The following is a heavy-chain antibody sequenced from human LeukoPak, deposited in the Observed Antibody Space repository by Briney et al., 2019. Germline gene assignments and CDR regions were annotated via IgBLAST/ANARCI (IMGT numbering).Heavy chain of an antibody. J-gene: IGHJ3*02. V-gene: IGHV5-51*01. CDR2: IYPGNSDT. D-gene: IGHD4-17*01. Sequence: GESLKISCKGSGYSFARYWIAWVRQIPGKGLEWMGIIYPGNSDTRYSPSFQGQVTFSADKSISTAYLQWSSLKASDSAMYYCASLGFGRDYGDYPDAFDIWGQGTMVTVSS. CDR1: GYSFARYW. CDR3: ASLGFGRDYGDYPDAFDI.